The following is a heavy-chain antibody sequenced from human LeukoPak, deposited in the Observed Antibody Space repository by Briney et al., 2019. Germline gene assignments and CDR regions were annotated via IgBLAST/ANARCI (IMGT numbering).Heavy chain of an antibody. V-gene: IGHV3-23*01. Sequence: GGSLRLSCAASGFTFGSYAMSWVRQAPGKGLEWVSVISSGGGSTYYADSVKGRFTISRDNSKNTLYLQMNSLRAEDTAVYYCARDQSRREGSYYIILDYWGQGSLVTVSS. CDR2: ISSGGGST. CDR1: GFTFGSYA. J-gene: IGHJ4*02. D-gene: IGHD1-26*01. CDR3: ARDQSRREGSYYIILDY.